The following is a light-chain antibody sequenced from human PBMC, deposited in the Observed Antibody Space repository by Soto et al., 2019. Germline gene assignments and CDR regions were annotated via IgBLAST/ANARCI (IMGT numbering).Light chain of an antibody. CDR3: QQYGSSRT. CDR1: QSVRSNY. CDR2: AAS. Sequence: EIVLTQSPGTLSLSPGERATLSCRASQSVRSNYLAWYQQKPGQAPRLLISAASSRATGIPDRFSGSGSGTDFTLTISRLEPEDFAVYYWQQYGSSRTFGQGTKVEVK. J-gene: IGKJ1*01. V-gene: IGKV3-20*01.